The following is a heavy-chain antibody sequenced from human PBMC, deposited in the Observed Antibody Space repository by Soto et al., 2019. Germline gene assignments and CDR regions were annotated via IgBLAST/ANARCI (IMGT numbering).Heavy chain of an antibody. CDR3: ARLRGEGYYYYGMDV. CDR2: IYYSGST. V-gene: IGHV4-39*01. D-gene: IGHD3-10*01. J-gene: IGHJ6*02. Sequence: PSETLSLTCTVSGGSISSSSYYWGWIRQPPGKGLEWIGSIYYSGSTYYNPSLKSRVTISVDTSKNQFSLKLSSVTAADTAVYYCARLRGEGYYYYGMDVWGQGTTVTVYS. CDR1: GGSISSSSYY.